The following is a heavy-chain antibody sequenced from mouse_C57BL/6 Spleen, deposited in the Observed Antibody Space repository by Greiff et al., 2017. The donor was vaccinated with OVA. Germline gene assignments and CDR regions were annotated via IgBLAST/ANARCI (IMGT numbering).Heavy chain of an antibody. Sequence: EVKVVESGPVLVKPGASVKMSCKASGYTFTDYYMNWVKQSHGKSLEWIGVINPYNGGTSYNQKFKGKATLTVDKSSSTAYMELNSLTSEDDAVDDCARDGSSYDFDYWGQGTTLTVSS. V-gene: IGHV1-19*01. CDR1: GYTFTDYY. D-gene: IGHD1-1*01. J-gene: IGHJ2*01. CDR3: ARDGSSYDFDY. CDR2: INPYNGGT.